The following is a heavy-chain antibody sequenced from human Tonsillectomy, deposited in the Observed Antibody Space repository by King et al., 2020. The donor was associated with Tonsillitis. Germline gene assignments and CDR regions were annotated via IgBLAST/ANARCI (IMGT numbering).Heavy chain of an antibody. CDR2: INHSGST. CDR3: ARGGRLGASYGSGSYNWVDA. J-gene: IGHJ5*01. Sequence: VQLQQWGAGLLKPSETLSLTCAVYGGSFSGYYWSWIRQPPGKGLEWIGEINHSGSTNYNPSLKSRVTISVDTSKNQFSLKLSSVTAADTTVYYCARGGRLGASYGSGSYNWVDAWGQGALVTVSS. D-gene: IGHD3-10*01. V-gene: IGHV4-34*01. CDR1: GGSFSGYY.